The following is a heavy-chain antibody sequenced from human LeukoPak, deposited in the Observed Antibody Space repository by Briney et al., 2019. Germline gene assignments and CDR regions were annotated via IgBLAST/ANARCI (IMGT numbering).Heavy chain of an antibody. CDR2: IIPIFGTA. Sequence: SVKVSCKASGGTFSSYAISWVRQAPGQGLEWMGGIIPIFGTANYAQKFQGRVTITADESTSTAYMELSSLRSEDTAVYYCARSYSSNWFGFDYWGQGTLVTVSS. V-gene: IGHV1-69*13. CDR3: ARSYSSNWFGFDY. D-gene: IGHD6-13*01. CDR1: GGTFSSYA. J-gene: IGHJ4*02.